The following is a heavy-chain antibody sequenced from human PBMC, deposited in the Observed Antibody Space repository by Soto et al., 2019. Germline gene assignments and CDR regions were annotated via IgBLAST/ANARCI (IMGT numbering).Heavy chain of an antibody. Sequence: GGSLRLSCAASGFTFTRYSMNWVRQSPGKGLEWVSSISSTTNYVYYGDSMKGRFTISRDNAKNSLYLEMNSLIADDTAVYYCAREYEDLTSNFDYWGQGTLVTVSS. D-gene: IGHD3-3*01. CDR1: GFTFTRYS. J-gene: IGHJ4*02. CDR3: AREYEDLTSNFDY. CDR2: ISSTTNYV. V-gene: IGHV3-21*06.